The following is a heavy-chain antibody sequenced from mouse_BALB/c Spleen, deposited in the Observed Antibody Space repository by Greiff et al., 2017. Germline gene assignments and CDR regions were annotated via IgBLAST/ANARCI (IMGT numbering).Heavy chain of an antibody. CDR1: GYSITSGYY. CDR2: ISYDGSN. V-gene: IGHV3-6*02. D-gene: IGHD2-14*01. J-gene: IGHJ3*01. Sequence: VQLQQSGPSLVKPSQSLSLTCSVTGYSITSGYYWNWIRQFPGNKLEWMGYISYDGSNNYNPSLKNRISITRDTSKNQFFLKLNSVTTEDTATYYCARGYDRAWFAYWGQGTLVTVSA. CDR3: ARGYDRAWFAY.